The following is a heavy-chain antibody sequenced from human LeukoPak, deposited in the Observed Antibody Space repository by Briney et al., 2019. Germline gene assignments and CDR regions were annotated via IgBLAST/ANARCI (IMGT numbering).Heavy chain of an antibody. Sequence: PSETLSLTCTVPGGSISSYYWSWIRQPPGKGLEWIGYIYYSGSTNYNPSLKSRVTISVDTSKNQFSLKLSSVTAADTAVYYCARSRGYSYGDDYWGQGTLVTVSS. D-gene: IGHD5-18*01. CDR1: GGSISSYY. J-gene: IGHJ4*02. CDR2: IYYSGST. V-gene: IGHV4-59*01. CDR3: ARSRGYSYGDDY.